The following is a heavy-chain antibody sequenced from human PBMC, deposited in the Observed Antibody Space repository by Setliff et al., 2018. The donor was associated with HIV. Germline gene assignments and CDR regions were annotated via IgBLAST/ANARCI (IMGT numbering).Heavy chain of an antibody. D-gene: IGHD3-3*01. CDR2: IFYSGIT. Sequence: LSLTCTVSGGPFTSRSYYWGWIRQPPGKGLEWIGSIFYSGITYYNPSLKSRVTISVDTSKNQFSLNLTSVTAADTAVYYCARSKTFYDFWGGYYTHGAFKIWGLGTMVTVSS. V-gene: IGHV4-39*01. CDR1: GGPFTSRSYY. J-gene: IGHJ3*02. CDR3: ARSKTFYDFWGGYYTHGAFKI.